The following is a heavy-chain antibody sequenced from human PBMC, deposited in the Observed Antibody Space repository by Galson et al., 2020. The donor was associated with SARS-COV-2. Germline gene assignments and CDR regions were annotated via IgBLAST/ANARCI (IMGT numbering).Heavy chain of an antibody. CDR1: GFTFSSYG. V-gene: IGHV3-30*02. CDR2: IRSDGNNK. D-gene: IGHD2-2*01. Sequence: GGSLRLSCAASGFTFSSYGIHWVRQAPGKGLEWVAFIRSDGNNKYYADSVKGRFTISRDNSKNTVYLQMSSLRAEDTAVHYCAKDRQHGHAGLGYFDYGSQGTLLPVSS. J-gene: IGHJ4*02. CDR3: AKDRQHGHAGLGYFDY.